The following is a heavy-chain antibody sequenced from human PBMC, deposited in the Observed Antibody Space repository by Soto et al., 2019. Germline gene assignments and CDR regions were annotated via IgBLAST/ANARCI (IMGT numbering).Heavy chain of an antibody. D-gene: IGHD6-13*01. CDR1: GYTFTSYD. Sequence: ASVKVSCKSSGYTFTSYDINWVRQAPGQGLEWMGIINPSGGSTSYAQKFQGRVTMTRDTSTSTVYMELSSLRSEDTAVYYCARDLTAAAGTFDPWGQGTLVTVSS. CDR2: INPSGGST. J-gene: IGHJ5*02. CDR3: ARDLTAAAGTFDP. V-gene: IGHV1-46*01.